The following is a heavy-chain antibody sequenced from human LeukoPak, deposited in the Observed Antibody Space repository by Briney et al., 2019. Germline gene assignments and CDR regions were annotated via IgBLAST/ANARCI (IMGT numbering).Heavy chain of an antibody. CDR1: GGSFSGYY. J-gene: IGHJ4*02. CDR3: ARHRIAVAGTSHYFDY. V-gene: IGHV4-34*01. D-gene: IGHD6-19*01. CDR2: INHSGST. Sequence: SETLSLTCAVYGGSFSGYYWSWIRQPPGKGLEWIGEINHSGSTNYNPSLKSRVTISVDTSKNQFSLKLSSVTAADTAVYYCARHRIAVAGTSHYFDYWGQGTLVTVSS.